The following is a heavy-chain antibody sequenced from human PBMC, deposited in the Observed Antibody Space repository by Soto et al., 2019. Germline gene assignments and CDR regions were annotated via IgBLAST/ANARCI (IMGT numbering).Heavy chain of an antibody. CDR1: DGSISSYY. CDR2: IYYSGST. J-gene: IGHJ4*02. D-gene: IGHD6-19*01. V-gene: IGHV4-59*01. Sequence: PSDTLSLTCTVSDGSISSYYWSWIRQPPGKGLEWIGYIYYSGSTNYNPSLKSRVTISVDTSKNQFSLKLSSVTAADTAVYYCARVGIAVAGRVTTSMTLKYFDYWGQGTLVTVS. CDR3: ARVGIAVAGRVTTSMTLKYFDY.